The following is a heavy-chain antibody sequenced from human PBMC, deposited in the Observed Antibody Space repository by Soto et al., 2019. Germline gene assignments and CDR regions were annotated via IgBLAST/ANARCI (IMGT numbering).Heavy chain of an antibody. CDR3: AREGALKPFSS. V-gene: IGHV3-21*01. J-gene: IGHJ5*02. CDR1: GFTFSNYN. CDR2: ISGTSVYI. Sequence: GGSLRLSCVASGFTFSNYNMNWVRQAPGKGLEWVSHISGTSVYIHYAYPVKGRFTISRDNAKNSVYLQMDSLRVEDTAVYYCAREGALKPFSSWGQGALVTAPQ.